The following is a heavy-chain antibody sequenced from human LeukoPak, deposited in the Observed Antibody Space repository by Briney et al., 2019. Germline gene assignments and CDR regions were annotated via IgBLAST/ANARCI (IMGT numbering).Heavy chain of an antibody. CDR3: SSHSRSGHFYFYYMVV. CDR2: IYYNGDT. CDR1: GVSITSSSYY. J-gene: IGHJ6*03. D-gene: IGHD6-6*01. V-gene: IGHV4-39*01. Sequence: SETLSLTCTVSGVSITSSSYYRGWIRQPPGKGLEWIGSIYYNGDTSYNPSLNSRVTISVDTSKNQFSLKLNSVTAADTAVYYCSSHSRSGHFYFYYMVVWGKGTTVTVSS.